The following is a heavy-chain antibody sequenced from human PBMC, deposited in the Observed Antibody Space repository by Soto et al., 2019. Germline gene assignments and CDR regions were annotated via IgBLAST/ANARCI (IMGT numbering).Heavy chain of an antibody. CDR3: ARLVQLLQGRWFDP. D-gene: IGHD2-15*01. J-gene: IGHJ5*02. CDR1: GVSISSGAYY. CDR2: IYYSGST. Sequence: QVQLKESGPGLVKPSQTLSLTCTVSGVSISSGAYYWSWIRQPPGQGLEWIGYIYYSGSTYYNPSLKSRVNISVDTSKNQFSLKLSSVTAADTAVYYCARLVQLLQGRWFDPWGQGTLVTVSS. V-gene: IGHV4-30-4*01.